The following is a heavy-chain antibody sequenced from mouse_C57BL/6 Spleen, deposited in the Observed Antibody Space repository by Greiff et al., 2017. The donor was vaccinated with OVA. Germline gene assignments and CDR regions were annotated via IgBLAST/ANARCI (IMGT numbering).Heavy chain of an antibody. D-gene: IGHD2-3*01. V-gene: IGHV1-15*01. CDR3: TREGLYDGLLAY. CDR2: IDPETGGT. J-gene: IGHJ3*01. CDR1: GYTFTDYE. Sequence: QVQLQQSGAELVRPGASVTLSCKASGYTFTDYEMHWVKQTPVHGLEWIGAIDPETGGTAYNQKFKGKAILTADKSSSTAYMELRSLTSEDSAVDDCTREGLYDGLLAYWGQGTLVTVSA.